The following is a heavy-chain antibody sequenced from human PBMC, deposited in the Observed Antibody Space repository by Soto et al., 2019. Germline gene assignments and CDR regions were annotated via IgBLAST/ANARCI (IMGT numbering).Heavy chain of an antibody. CDR3: AIIAAAGTFDY. D-gene: IGHD6-13*01. CDR1: GYTFTGYY. Sequence: ASVKVSYKASGYTFTGYYMHWVRQAPGQGLEWMGWINPNSGGTNYAQKFQGWVTMTRDTSISTAYMELSRLRSDDTAVYYCAIIAAAGTFDYWGQGTLVTVSS. V-gene: IGHV1-2*04. CDR2: INPNSGGT. J-gene: IGHJ4*02.